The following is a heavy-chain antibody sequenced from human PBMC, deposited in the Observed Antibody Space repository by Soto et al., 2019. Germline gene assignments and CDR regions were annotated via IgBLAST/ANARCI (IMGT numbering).Heavy chain of an antibody. CDR2: MNQDGSEI. CDR3: ARDVSYQRSDH. CDR1: GFTFSSFW. D-gene: IGHD3-16*02. J-gene: IGHJ4*02. V-gene: IGHV3-7*01. Sequence: EVQLVESGGGLVQPGGSLRLSCVGSGFTFSSFWICWIRQTPGKGLEWVTNMNQDGSEIAYADSVKGRFTVSRDNAKNAVYLQMNSLTVEDTAVYFCARDVSYQRSDHWGQGALVTVSS.